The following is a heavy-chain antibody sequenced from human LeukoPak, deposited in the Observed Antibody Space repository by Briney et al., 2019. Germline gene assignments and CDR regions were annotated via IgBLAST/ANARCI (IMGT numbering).Heavy chain of an antibody. Sequence: SETLSLTCTVSGGSISSSSYYWGWIRQPPGKGLECIVSMYYSGSTYYNPSLKSRVTISADTSKNQFSLKLTSVTAADTAVYYCARTRAVSGLVMVTEGNWFDPWGQGTLVTVSS. D-gene: IGHD2-21*02. V-gene: IGHV4-39*07. CDR3: ARTRAVSGLVMVTEGNWFDP. J-gene: IGHJ5*02. CDR2: MYYSGST. CDR1: GGSISSSSYY.